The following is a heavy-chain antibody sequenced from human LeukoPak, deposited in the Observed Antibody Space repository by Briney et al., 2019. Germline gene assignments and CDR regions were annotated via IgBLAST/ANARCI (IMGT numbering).Heavy chain of an antibody. CDR2: SDPEDGET. CDR1: GYTLTELS. CDR3: ATDRVGGRGSGSYPLSY. J-gene: IGHJ4*02. V-gene: IGHV1-24*01. Sequence: GASVKVSCKVSGYTLTELSLHWVRQAPGKGLEWMGGSDPEDGETIYAQKFQGRVTMTEDTSTDTAYMELSSLRSEDTAVYYCATDRVGGRGSGSYPLSYWGQGTLVTVSS. D-gene: IGHD1-26*01.